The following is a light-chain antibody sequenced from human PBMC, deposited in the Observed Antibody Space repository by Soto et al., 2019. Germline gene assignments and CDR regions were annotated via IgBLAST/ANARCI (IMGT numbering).Light chain of an antibody. J-gene: IGKJ1*01. CDR3: QQYNSFPWT. Sequence: IQMTQSPSTLSASVGDTVTIACRASQSMSSWLAWHQQKPGKAPKLLIYDASGLESGVPPRFSGSGSGTEFTLTISSLQPDDFATYYCQQYNSFPWTFGQGTKVDIK. CDR2: DAS. CDR1: QSMSSW. V-gene: IGKV1-5*01.